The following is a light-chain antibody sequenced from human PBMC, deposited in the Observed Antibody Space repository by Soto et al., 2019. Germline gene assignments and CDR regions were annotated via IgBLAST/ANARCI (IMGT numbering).Light chain of an antibody. J-gene: IGLJ2*01. V-gene: IGLV4-60*02. Sequence: QSVLTQPPSASASLGHTVKLTCTLSSGHSSYIIAWHQQQPRKAPRYLMKLEGGGNYNRGSGVPDRFSGSSSWAYRYLTISNPQYEDDDYYHCEAWNSNIRVFGGGTKLTVL. CDR3: EAWNSNIRV. CDR1: SGHSSYI. CDR2: LEGGGNY.